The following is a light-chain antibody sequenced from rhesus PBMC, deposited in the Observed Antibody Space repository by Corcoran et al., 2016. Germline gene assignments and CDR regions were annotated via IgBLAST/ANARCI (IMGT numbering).Light chain of an antibody. J-gene: IGKJ2*01. CDR1: QGISKY. V-gene: IGKV1-25*01. CDR3: QQHNSYPYS. Sequence: DIQMTQSPSSLSASVGDTVTITCQASQGISKYLAWYPQKPGKALKLLIYDASTLQSGVPSRFSGSGSGTEFTLNISSLQPEDFATYYCQQHNSYPYSFGQGTKVEIK. CDR2: DAS.